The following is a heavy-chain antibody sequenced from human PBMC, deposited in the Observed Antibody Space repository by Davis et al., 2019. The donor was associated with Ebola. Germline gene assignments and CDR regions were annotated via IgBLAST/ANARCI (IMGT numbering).Heavy chain of an antibody. D-gene: IGHD6-19*01. CDR2: ISSSSSTI. CDR3: GKGAMADKVNWFDP. V-gene: IGHV3-48*02. J-gene: IGHJ5*02. Sequence: GGSLRLSCAASGFTFSSYSMNWVRQAPGKGLEWVSYISSSSSTIYYADSVKGRFTISRDNAKNSLYLQMNSLRDEDTAVYYCGKGAMADKVNWFDPWGQGTLVTVSS. CDR1: GFTFSSYS.